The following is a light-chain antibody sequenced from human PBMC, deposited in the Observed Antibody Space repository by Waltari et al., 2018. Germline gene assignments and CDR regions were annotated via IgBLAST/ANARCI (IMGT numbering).Light chain of an antibody. J-gene: IGKJ2*01. CDR2: EVS. CDR3: MQGRHLPRT. Sequence: EIVMTQTPLSLSITPGQPASITCKSSQTLLHDDGKTYMCWYLQRPGQSPQLLMYEVSRRFSGVPERFTGSGSGTDFILKISRVEAEDVGIYYCMQGRHLPRTFGQGTKLEIK. CDR1: QTLLHDDGKTY. V-gene: IGKV2-29*02.